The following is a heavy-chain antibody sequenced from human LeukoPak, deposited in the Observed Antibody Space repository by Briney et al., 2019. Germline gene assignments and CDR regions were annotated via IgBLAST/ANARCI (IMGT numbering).Heavy chain of an antibody. V-gene: IGHV5-51*01. CDR1: GYSFTSYW. J-gene: IGHJ4*02. Sequence: GESLKISCKASGYSFTSYWIGWVRQMPGKGLEWMGMIYPGDSDTTYSPSFQGQVNISADKSINTAYLQLSSLKASDTAMYYCARPIWFGELSHYFDYWGQGTLVTVSS. D-gene: IGHD3-10*01. CDR3: ARPIWFGELSHYFDY. CDR2: IYPGDSDT.